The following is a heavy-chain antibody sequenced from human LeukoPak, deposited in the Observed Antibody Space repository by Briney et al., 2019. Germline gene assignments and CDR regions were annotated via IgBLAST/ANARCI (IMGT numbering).Heavy chain of an antibody. CDR1: GFTFSSYG. J-gene: IGHJ6*02. Sequence: GGSPRLSCAASGFTFSSYGMHWVRQAPGKGLEWVAVISYDGSKTYYADAVKGRITISRDNSKNTLYVQMNSLRAEDTAAYYCAKEHGDYRLGDTMDVWGQGTTVTVSS. D-gene: IGHD4-17*01. CDR3: AKEHGDYRLGDTMDV. V-gene: IGHV3-30*18. CDR2: ISYDGSKT.